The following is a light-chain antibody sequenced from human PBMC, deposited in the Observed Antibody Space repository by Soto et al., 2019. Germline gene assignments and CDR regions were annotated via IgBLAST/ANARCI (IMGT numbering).Light chain of an antibody. V-gene: IGKV1-27*01. CDR2: GAS. J-gene: IGKJ4*01. Sequence: DIPVTQPPSSLSESLVDRVSITCRASRDISNYLAWYQQKPGQVPRLLISGASTLHSGVPSRFSGSGSGTDFTLTITSLQPEDIATYFCQKYDTAPLTFGGGTKVDIK. CDR1: RDISNY. CDR3: QKYDTAPLT.